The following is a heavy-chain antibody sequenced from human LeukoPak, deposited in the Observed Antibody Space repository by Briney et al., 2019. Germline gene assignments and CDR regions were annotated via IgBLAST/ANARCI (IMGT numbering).Heavy chain of an antibody. J-gene: IGHJ1*01. V-gene: IGHV4-59*08. CDR3: ARHGGRGYSGYHMEYFQH. CDR1: GGSINSYY. CDR2: ISYSGST. Sequence: SETLSLTCTVSGGSINSYYWSWIRQPPGKGLEWIGYISYSGSTNFNPSLRSRVTISVDTSKNYFSLKLSSVTAADTAVYYCARHGGRGYSGYHMEYFQHWGQGTLVTVSS. D-gene: IGHD5-12*01.